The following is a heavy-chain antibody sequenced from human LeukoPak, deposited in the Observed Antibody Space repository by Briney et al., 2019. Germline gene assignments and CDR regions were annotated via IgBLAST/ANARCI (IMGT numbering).Heavy chain of an antibody. CDR2: ISWDGGSA. D-gene: IGHD2-21*01. CDR1: GFTFDDYT. CDR3: AKGKLVVVIGSVFDY. J-gene: IGHJ4*02. V-gene: IGHV3-43*01. Sequence: PGGSLRLSCAASGFTFDDYTMHWVRQAPGKGLEWVSLISWDGGSAYYADSVKGRFTTSRDNSKNSLYLQMNSLRTEDTALYYCAKGKLVVVIGSVFDYWGQGTLVTVSS.